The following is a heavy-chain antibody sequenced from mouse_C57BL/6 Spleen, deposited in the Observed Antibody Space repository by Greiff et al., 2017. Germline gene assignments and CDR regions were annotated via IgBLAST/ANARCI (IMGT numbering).Heavy chain of an antibody. Sequence: EVQLQQSGAELVKPGASVKLSCTASGFNIKDYYMHWVKQRTEQGLEWIGRIDPEDGETKYAPKFPGKATITADTSSNTAYLQLSSLTSEDTAVYYCARAGYGIYYFDYWGQGTTLTVSS. CDR3: ARAGYGIYYFDY. V-gene: IGHV14-2*01. D-gene: IGHD2-1*01. J-gene: IGHJ2*01. CDR1: GFNIKDYY. CDR2: IDPEDGET.